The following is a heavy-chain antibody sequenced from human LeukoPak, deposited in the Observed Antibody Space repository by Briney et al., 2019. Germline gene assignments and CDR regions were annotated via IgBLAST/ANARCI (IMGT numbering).Heavy chain of an antibody. V-gene: IGHV1-46*01. D-gene: IGHD3-10*01. CDR2: IYPRGGST. Sequence: ASVKVSCKATGYSFSSHNMHWVRQAPGQGLEWMGVIYPRGGSTSYAQKFQGRVTMTRDMSTRRVYIDLNSVRSEDTAVYYCARDGSDWNFDYGGKGPVVPVPS. J-gene: IGHJ4*02. CDR1: GYSFSSHN. CDR3: ARDGSDWNFDY.